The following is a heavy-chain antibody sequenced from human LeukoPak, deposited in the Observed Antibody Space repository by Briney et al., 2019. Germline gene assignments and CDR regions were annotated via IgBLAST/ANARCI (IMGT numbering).Heavy chain of an antibody. Sequence: PGGSLRLSCAVSGFTFTSYAIHWVRQAPGKGLEWVSAISGSGGSTYYADSVKGRFTISRDNSKNTLYLQMNSLRAEDTAVYYCAKDGLIDTAMVNYFDYWGQGTLVTVSS. CDR2: ISGSGGST. J-gene: IGHJ4*02. V-gene: IGHV3-23*01. CDR3: AKDGLIDTAMVNYFDY. CDR1: GFTFTSYA. D-gene: IGHD5-18*01.